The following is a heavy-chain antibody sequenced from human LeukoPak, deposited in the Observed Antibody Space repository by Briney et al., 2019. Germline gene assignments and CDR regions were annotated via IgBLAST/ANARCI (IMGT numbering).Heavy chain of an antibody. CDR1: SGSMTDSC. V-gene: IGHV4-59*12. D-gene: IGHD3-22*01. J-gene: IGHJ4*02. Sequence: SETLSLTCSVSSGSMTDSCWSWFRQAPGKGFEWPGFIYPSGRIEYSPSLRSRVSFSVATSRMEATVRLRSVTASDTAVYYCTREGYDRSGYFLDFWGQGILVTVSS. CDR2: IYPSGRI. CDR3: TREGYDRSGYFLDF.